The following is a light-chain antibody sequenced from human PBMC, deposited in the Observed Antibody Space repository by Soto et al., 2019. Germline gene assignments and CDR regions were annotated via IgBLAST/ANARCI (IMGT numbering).Light chain of an antibody. Sequence: EIVMTQSPVTLSLSPGERATHSCRASQSVGSYLAWYQQKPGQAPRLLIYDASTRATGIPARFSGSGSGTGFTLTISSLQSEDFAVYFCQQYNIWPQTFGQGTKVDIK. CDR2: DAS. CDR1: QSVGSY. V-gene: IGKV3-15*01. J-gene: IGKJ1*01. CDR3: QQYNIWPQT.